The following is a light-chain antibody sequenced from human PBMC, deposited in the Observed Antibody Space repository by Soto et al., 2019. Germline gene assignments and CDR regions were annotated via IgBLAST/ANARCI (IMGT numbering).Light chain of an antibody. Sequence: TLYLSPGQRATLSCRASHTISSSYLAWYQQKPGQAPRLLIYAISDRATGVPDRFRGSGSGTDFTLTITRLEPEDWAVYYCWHYDSSPRTFGQATKFDIK. CDR1: HTISSSY. J-gene: IGKJ1*01. CDR2: AIS. CDR3: WHYDSSPRT. V-gene: IGKV3-20*01.